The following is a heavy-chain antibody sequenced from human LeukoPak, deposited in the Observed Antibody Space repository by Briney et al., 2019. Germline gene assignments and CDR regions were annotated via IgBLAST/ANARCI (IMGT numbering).Heavy chain of an antibody. V-gene: IGHV4-59*01. J-gene: IGHJ2*01. CDR2: IYYSGST. CDR1: GGSISSYY. CDR3: ARARITVFRGVIWYFDL. Sequence: SETLSLTCTVSGGSISSYYWSWIRQPPGKGLEWIGYIYYSGSTNYNPSLKSRVTISVDTSKNQFSLKLSSVTAADTAVYYCARARITVFRGVIWYFDLWGRGTLVTVSP. D-gene: IGHD3-10*01.